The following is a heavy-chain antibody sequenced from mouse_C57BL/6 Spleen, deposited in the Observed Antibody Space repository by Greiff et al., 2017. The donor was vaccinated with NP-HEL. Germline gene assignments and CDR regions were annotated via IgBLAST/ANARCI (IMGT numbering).Heavy chain of an antibody. CDR3: TRERITTGYFDY. D-gene: IGHD1-1*01. CDR1: GFTFSSYA. V-gene: IGHV5-9-1*02. J-gene: IGHJ2*01. Sequence: EVQGVESGEGLVKPGGSLKLSCAASGFTFSSYAMSWVRQTPEKRLEWVAYISSGGDYIYYADTVKGRFTISRDNARNTLYLQMSSLKSEDTAMYYCTRERITTGYFDYWGQGTTLTVSS. CDR2: ISSGGDYI.